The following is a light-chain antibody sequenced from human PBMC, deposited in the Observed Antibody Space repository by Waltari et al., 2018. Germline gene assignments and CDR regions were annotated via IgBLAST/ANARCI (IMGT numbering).Light chain of an antibody. Sequence: DIVMTQSPDSLTVSLGERATVNCKSSQSVLSSSNNKNFLAWYPQKPGQPPKLRIYWASTRGSGVPDRFSGSWSGTDFTLTISSLQAEDVAVYYCQQYYITPPTFGQGTKVEIK. CDR1: QSVLSSSNNKNF. CDR2: WAS. J-gene: IGKJ1*01. CDR3: QQYYITPPT. V-gene: IGKV4-1*01.